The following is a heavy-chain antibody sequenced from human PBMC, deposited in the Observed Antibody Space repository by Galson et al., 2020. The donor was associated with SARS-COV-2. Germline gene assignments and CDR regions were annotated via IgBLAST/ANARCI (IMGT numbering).Heavy chain of an antibody. V-gene: IGHV3-30*03. CDR2: ISYDGSNK. Sequence: GESLKISCAASGFTFSSYGMHWVRQAPGKGLEWVAVISYDGSNKYYADSVKGRFTISRDNSKNTLYLQMNSLRAEDTAVYYWARDRGPLWGCIVRGATYYYGMDGWGQGTTVTVSS. D-gene: IGHD3-10*01. CDR3: ARDRGPLWGCIVRGATYYYGMDG. CDR1: GFTFSSYG. J-gene: IGHJ6*02.